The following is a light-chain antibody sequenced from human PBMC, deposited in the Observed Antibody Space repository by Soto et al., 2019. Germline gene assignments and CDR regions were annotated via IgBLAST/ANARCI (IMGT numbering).Light chain of an antibody. CDR2: GVN. V-gene: IGLV2-14*01. CDR3: GSFTTSRIWV. J-gene: IGLJ3*02. Sequence: QSALTQPASVSGSPGQSITVSCTGSSSDFGDDKYVSWYQQQPGKGPNLLIYGVNSRPSGLSNRFSGSKSGNTASLTISGLQVEDEDEYFCGSFTTSRIWVFGGGTKLTVL. CDR1: SSDFGDDKY.